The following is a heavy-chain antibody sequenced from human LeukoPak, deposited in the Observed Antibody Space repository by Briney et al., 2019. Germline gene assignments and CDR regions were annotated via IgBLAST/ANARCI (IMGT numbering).Heavy chain of an antibody. CDR1: GFNFNDYF. CDR2: ITTSEDYT. V-gene: IGHV3-11*06. D-gene: IGHD6-13*01. Sequence: GGSLRLSCAASGFNFNDYFMTWIRQAPGKGLEWISYITTSEDYTNYADSVRGRFTVSRDNTKDSLYLQMNGLRDEDTAVYYCARRAGAAAAALRHFDLWGRGTLVSVSS. CDR3: ARRAGAAAAALRHFDL. J-gene: IGHJ2*01.